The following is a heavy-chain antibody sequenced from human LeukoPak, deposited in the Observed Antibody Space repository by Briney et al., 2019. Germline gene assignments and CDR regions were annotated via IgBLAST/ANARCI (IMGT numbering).Heavy chain of an antibody. J-gene: IGHJ4*02. V-gene: IGHV3-33*01. D-gene: IGHD3-22*01. CDR2: IWYDGSNK. CDR1: GFTFSSYG. Sequence: GGSLRLSCAASGFTFSSYGMHRVRQAPGKGLEWVAVIWYDGSNKYYADSVKGRFTISRDNSKNTLYLQMNSLRAEDTAVYYCARDDHHVYYYDSSGYPGAYFDYWGQGTLVTVSS. CDR3: ARDDHHVYYYDSSGYPGAYFDY.